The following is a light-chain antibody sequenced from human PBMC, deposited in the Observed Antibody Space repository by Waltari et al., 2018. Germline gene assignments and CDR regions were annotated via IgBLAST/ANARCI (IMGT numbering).Light chain of an antibody. CDR1: SSDVGDSNY. CDR3: ASYASSSTAHYV. V-gene: IGLV2-14*01. Sequence: QSALTQPASVSGSPGQSITISCTGTSSDVGDSNYVSWYQQHPGKAPKLMIYEVTNRPSGVSHRFSGSKSGNTASLTISGLQAEDEADYYCASYASSSTAHYVFGTGTRVTVL. CDR2: EVT. J-gene: IGLJ1*01.